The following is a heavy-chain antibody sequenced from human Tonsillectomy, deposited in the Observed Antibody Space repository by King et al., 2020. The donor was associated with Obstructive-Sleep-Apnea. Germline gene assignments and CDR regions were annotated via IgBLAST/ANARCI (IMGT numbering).Heavy chain of an antibody. J-gene: IGHJ5*02. Sequence: VQLQESGPGLVKPSQTLSLTCSVSGGSITSSDFYWSWIRQHPGKGLEWIGYIYYSGSTYYNPSLKSRVTMSVDTSKNEFSLKLSSWTAADTAVYYCARFVLTAWFDPWGQGILVTVSS. CDR2: IYYSGST. CDR3: ARFVLTAWFDP. CDR1: GGSITSSDFY. D-gene: IGHD2-21*02. V-gene: IGHV4-31*03.